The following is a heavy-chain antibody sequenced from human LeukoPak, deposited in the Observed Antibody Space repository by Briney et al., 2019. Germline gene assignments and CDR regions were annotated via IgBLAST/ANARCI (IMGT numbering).Heavy chain of an antibody. D-gene: IGHD3-22*01. V-gene: IGHV4-39*01. Sequence: PSETLSLTCTVSGGSISSSSYYWGWIRQPPGKGLEWIGSIYYSGSTYYNPSLKSRVTISVDTSKNQFSLKLSSATAADTAVYYCARPGYDSSGYYLRWGQGTLVTVSS. CDR3: ARPGYDSSGYYLR. CDR2: IYYSGST. CDR1: GGSISSSSYY. J-gene: IGHJ4*02.